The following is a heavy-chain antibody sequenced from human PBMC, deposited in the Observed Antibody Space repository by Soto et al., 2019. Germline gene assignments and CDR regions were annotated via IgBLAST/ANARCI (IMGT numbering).Heavy chain of an antibody. CDR1: GYTFTGYY. V-gene: IGHV1-2*02. CDR3: ARAKKTVAGTDAFDI. Sequence: GASVKVSCKASGYTFTGYYMHWVRQAPGQGLEWMGWINPNSGGTNYAQKFQGRVTMTRDTSISTAYMELSRLRSDDTAVYYCARAKKTVAGTDAFDIWGQGAMVTVSS. CDR2: INPNSGGT. D-gene: IGHD6-19*01. J-gene: IGHJ3*02.